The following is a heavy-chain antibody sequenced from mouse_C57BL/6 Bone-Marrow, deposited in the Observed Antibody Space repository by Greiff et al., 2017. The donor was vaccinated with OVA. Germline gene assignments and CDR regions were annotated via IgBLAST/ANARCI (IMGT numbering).Heavy chain of an antibody. Sequence: EVKLQESGPGLVKPSQSLSLTCSVTGYSITSGYYWNWIRQLPGNKLEWMGYISYDGSNNYNPSLKNRISITRDTSKNQCFLKLNSVTTEDTATYYGARDAMDYWGQGTSVTVSS. J-gene: IGHJ4*01. V-gene: IGHV3-6*01. CDR2: ISYDGSN. CDR1: GYSITSGYY. CDR3: ARDAMDY.